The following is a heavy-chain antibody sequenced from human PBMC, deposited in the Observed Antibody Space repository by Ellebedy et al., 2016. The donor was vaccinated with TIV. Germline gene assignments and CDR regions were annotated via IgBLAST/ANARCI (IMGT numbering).Heavy chain of an antibody. CDR1: GYSFTSYW. CDR2: IYPGDSDT. J-gene: IGHJ4*02. V-gene: IGHV5-51*01. Sequence: GESLKISXKGSGYSFTSYWIGWVCQMPGKGLEWMGIIYPGDSDTRYSPSFQGQVTISADKSISTAYLQWSSLKASDTAMYYCARVRAAAGRGKLGPFDYWGQGTLVTVSS. D-gene: IGHD6-13*01. CDR3: ARVRAAAGRGKLGPFDY.